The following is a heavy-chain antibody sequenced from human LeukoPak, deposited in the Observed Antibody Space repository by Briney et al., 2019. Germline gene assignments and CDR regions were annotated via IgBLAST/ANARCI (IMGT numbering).Heavy chain of an antibody. Sequence: GGSLRLSCAASGFTFSSYGMHWVRQAPGKGLEWVAVISYDGSNKYYADSVKGRFTISRDNSKNTLYLQMNSLRAEDTAVYYCAKDGGYSQDWGQGTLVTVSS. CDR1: GFTFSSYG. CDR2: ISYDGSNK. J-gene: IGHJ4*02. V-gene: IGHV3-30*18. CDR3: AKDGGYSQD. D-gene: IGHD5-18*01.